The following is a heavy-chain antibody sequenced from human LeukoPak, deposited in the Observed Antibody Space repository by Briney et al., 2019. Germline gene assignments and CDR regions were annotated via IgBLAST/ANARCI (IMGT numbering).Heavy chain of an antibody. CDR1: GFTFSSYW. Sequence: PGGSLRLSCAASGFTFSSYWMHWVRQAPGRGLVWVSRINSEGSKTSYADSVKGRFTISRDNSKNTLYLQMNSLRAEDTAIYYCAKNGDRGAYCTGGTCYPYFYYYMDVWGKGTTVTI. CDR2: INSEGSKT. V-gene: IGHV3-74*01. D-gene: IGHD2-15*01. CDR3: AKNGDRGAYCTGGTCYPYFYYYMDV. J-gene: IGHJ6*03.